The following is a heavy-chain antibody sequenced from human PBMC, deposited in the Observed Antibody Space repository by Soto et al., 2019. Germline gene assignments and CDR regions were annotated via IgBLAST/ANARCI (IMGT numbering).Heavy chain of an antibody. CDR3: AIDQQSGIYSGYDTFSAFDI. D-gene: IGHD5-12*01. V-gene: IGHV1-2*04. CDR1: GYTFTGYY. Sequence: ASVKVSCKASGYTFTGYYMHWVRQAPGQGLEWMGWINPNSGGTNYAQKFQGWVTMTRDTSISTAYMELSRLRSDDTAVYYFAIDQQSGIYSGYDTFSAFDIWGQGTMVTVSS. J-gene: IGHJ3*02. CDR2: INPNSGGT.